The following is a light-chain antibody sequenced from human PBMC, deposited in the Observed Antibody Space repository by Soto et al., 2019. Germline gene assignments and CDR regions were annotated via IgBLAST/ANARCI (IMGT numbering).Light chain of an antibody. CDR3: SSYTSSSTRV. Sequence: QSALTQPPSASGTPGQSVTIPCTGTSSDVGDYNYVSWYQQHPGKAPKLMIYEVSNRPSGVSNRFSGSKSGNTASLTISGLQAEDEADYYCSSYTSSSTRVFGTGTKVTV. J-gene: IGLJ1*01. CDR2: EVS. CDR1: SSDVGDYNY. V-gene: IGLV2-14*01.